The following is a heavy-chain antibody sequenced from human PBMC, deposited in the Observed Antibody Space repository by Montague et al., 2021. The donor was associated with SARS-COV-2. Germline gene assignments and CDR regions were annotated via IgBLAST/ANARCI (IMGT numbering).Heavy chain of an antibody. D-gene: IGHD3-3*01. V-gene: IGHV4-59*01. J-gene: IGHJ6*02. CDR1: GGSISSYY. CDR3: ARDRRFLEWPGLYYYYGMDV. CDR2: IYYSGST. Sequence: SETLSLTCTVSGGSISSYYWSWIRQPPGKGLEWIGNIYYSGSTXXXPSXXXRVTISVDTSKNQFSLKLSSVTAADTAVYYCARDRRFLEWPGLYYYYGMDVWGQGTTVTVSS.